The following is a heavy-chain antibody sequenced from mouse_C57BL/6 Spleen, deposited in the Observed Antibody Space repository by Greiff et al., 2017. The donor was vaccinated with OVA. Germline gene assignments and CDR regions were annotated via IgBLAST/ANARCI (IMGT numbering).Heavy chain of an antibody. V-gene: IGHV3-6*01. CDR2: ISYDGSN. CDR1: GYSITSGYY. D-gene: IGHD2-4*01. CDR3: ARGGLRPFAY. Sequence: VQLKQSGPGLVKPSQSLSLTCSVTGYSITSGYYWNWIRQFPGNKLEWMGYISYDGSNNYNPSLKNRISITRDTSKNQFFLKLNSVTTEDTATYYCARGGLRPFAYWGQGTLVTVSA. J-gene: IGHJ3*01.